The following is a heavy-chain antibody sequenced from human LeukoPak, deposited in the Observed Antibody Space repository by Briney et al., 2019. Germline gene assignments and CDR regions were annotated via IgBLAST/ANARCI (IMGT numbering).Heavy chain of an antibody. CDR2: IYAGGSA. J-gene: IGHJ3*02. CDR3: ARDPNINAFDI. CDR1: GFTFSSYA. V-gene: IGHV3-53*01. D-gene: IGHD2-8*01. Sequence: GGSLRLSCAASGFTFSSYAMSRVRQAPGKGLEWVSVIYAGGSAYYADSVKGRFTISRDNSKNTLYLQMNSLRAEDTALYYCARDPNINAFDIWGQGTTVTVSS.